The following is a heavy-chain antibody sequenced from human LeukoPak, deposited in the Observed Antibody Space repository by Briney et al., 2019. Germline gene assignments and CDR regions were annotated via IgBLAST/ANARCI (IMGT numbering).Heavy chain of an antibody. D-gene: IGHD2-2*01. Sequence: GASVKVSCKAPGYTFTSYGISWVRQAPGQGLEWMGWISAYNGNTNYAQKLQGRVTMTTDTSTSTAYMELRSLRSDDTAVYYCARVRYQLLEYFDYWAREPWSPSPQ. CDR3: ARVRYQLLEYFDY. CDR1: GYTFTSYG. V-gene: IGHV1-18*01. J-gene: IGHJ4*02. CDR2: ISAYNGNT.